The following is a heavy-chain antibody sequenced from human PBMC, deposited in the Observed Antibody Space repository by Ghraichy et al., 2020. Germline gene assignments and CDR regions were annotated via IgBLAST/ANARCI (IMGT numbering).Heavy chain of an antibody. V-gene: IGHV4-4*09. J-gene: IGHJ3*02. CDR1: GGSISSYY. Sequence: SETLSLTCTVSGGSISSYYWSWIRQPPGKGLEWIGYIYTSGSTNYNPSLKSRVTISVDTSKNQFSLKLSSVTAADTAVYYCAKDRNDAFDIWGQGTMVTVSS. D-gene: IGHD1-14*01. CDR3: AKDRNDAFDI. CDR2: IYTSGST.